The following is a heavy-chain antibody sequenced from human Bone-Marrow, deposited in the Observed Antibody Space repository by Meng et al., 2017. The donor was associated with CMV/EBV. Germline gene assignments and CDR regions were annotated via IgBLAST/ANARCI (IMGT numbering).Heavy chain of an antibody. V-gene: IGHV1-46*01. J-gene: IGHJ3*02. CDR3: AFGYCSSTSCPWAFDI. Sequence: ASVKVSCKASGYTFTSYYMHWVRQAPGQGLEWMGIINPSGGSTSYAQKFQGRVTMTRDTSTSTVYMELSSLRSEDTAVYYCAFGYCSSTSCPWAFDIWGQGTIVTVSS. D-gene: IGHD2-2*01. CDR1: GYTFTSYY. CDR2: INPSGGST.